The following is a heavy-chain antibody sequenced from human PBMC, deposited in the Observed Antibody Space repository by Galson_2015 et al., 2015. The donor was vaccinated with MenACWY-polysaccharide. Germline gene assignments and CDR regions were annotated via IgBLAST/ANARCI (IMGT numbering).Heavy chain of an antibody. CDR1: GFTFGGYA. CDR3: AKVTEMASSRRPFDA. CDR2: IGGSGLTT. J-gene: IGHJ3*01. V-gene: IGHV3-23*01. D-gene: IGHD5-24*01. Sequence: SLRLSCAASGFTFGGYAMGWVRQAPGKGLEWVSSIGGSGLTTFYAESVKGRFTISRDNAQNILSLQMNSLRADDTARYFCAKVTEMASSRRPFDAWGQGTMVTVSS.